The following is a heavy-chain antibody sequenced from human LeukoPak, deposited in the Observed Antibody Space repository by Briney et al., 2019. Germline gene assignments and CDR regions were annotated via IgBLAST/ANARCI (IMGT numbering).Heavy chain of an antibody. CDR1: GFTFSNYA. J-gene: IGHJ6*03. V-gene: IGHV3-30*04. CDR3: AKDALGSSSWYSYYYYMDV. D-gene: IGHD6-13*01. CDR2: ISFDGSNK. Sequence: GGSLRLSCAASGFTFSNYAMHWVRQAPGKGLEWVTVISFDGSNKYYGDFVKGRFTISRDNSKNTLYLQMDSLRAEDTAVYYCAKDALGSSSWYSYYYYMDVWGKGTTVTVSS.